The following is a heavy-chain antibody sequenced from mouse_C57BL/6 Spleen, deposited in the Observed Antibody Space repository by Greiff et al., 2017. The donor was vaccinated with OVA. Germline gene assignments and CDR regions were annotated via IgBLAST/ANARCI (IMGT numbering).Heavy chain of an antibody. J-gene: IGHJ2*01. D-gene: IGHD6-1*01. CDR3: ARSMPLRHYFDY. CDR2: IDPSDSYT. CDR1: GYTFTSYW. Sequence: VQLKQSGAELVMPGASVKLSCKASGYTFTSYWMHWVKQRPGQGLEWIGEIDPSDSYTNYNQKFKGKSTLTVDKSSSTAYMQLSSLTSEDSAVYYCARSMPLRHYFDYWGQGTTLTVSS. V-gene: IGHV1-69*01.